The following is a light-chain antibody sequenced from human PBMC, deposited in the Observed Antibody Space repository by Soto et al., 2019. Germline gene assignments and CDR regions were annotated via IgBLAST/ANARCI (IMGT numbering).Light chain of an antibody. CDR3: QQFDNSPLYT. V-gene: IGKV3-20*01. CDR1: QSLRSSY. Sequence: DIVLTQSPVTLSLSPGERATLSCRASQSLRSSYLAWYQQKPGQAPRLLMYGASNRATDFPDRFSGSGSGTDFTLTISRLEPEDFAVYYCHCQQFDNSPLYTFGQGTKLEIK. CDR2: GAS. J-gene: IGKJ2*01.